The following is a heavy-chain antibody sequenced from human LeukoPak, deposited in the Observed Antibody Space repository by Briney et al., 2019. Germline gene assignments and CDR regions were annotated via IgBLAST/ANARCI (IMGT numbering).Heavy chain of an antibody. CDR3: ASAYCSSTSCSVGAFDI. J-gene: IGHJ3*02. D-gene: IGHD2-2*01. CDR1: GGSISSYY. CDR2: IYYSGST. Sequence: PSETLSLTCTVSGGSISSYYLSWIRQPPGKGLEWIGYIYYSGSTNYNPSLKSRVTISVDTSKNQFSLKLSSVTAADTAVYYCASAYCSSTSCSVGAFDIWGQGTMVTVSS. V-gene: IGHV4-59*01.